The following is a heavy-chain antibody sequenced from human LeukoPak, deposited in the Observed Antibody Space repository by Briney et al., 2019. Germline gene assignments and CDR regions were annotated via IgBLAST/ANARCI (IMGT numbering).Heavy chain of an antibody. J-gene: IGHJ3*02. CDR1: GGSISSSSYY. CDR3: ARPYGDYGVDAFDI. Sequence: SETLSLTCTVSGGSISSSSYYWGWIRQPPGKGLEWIGSIYYSGSAYYNPSLKSRVTISVDTSKNQFSLKLSSVTAADTAVYYCARPYGDYGVDAFDIWGQGTMVTVSS. D-gene: IGHD4-17*01. CDR2: IYYSGSA. V-gene: IGHV4-39*01.